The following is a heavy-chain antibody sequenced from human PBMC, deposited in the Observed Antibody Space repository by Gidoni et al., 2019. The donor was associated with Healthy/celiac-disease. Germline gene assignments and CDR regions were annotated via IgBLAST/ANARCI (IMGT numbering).Heavy chain of an antibody. CDR3: ARDRGIVVVPAAGYYYYGMDV. CDR2: IYYSGST. V-gene: IGHV4-59*01. D-gene: IGHD2-2*01. CDR1: GGSISSYY. Sequence: QVQLQESGPGLVKPSETLSLTCTVPGGSISSYYWGWIRQPPGKGLEWIGYIYYSGSTNYNPSLKSRVTISVDTSKNQFSLKLSSVTAADTAVYYCARDRGIVVVPAAGYYYYGMDVWGQGTTVTVSS. J-gene: IGHJ6*02.